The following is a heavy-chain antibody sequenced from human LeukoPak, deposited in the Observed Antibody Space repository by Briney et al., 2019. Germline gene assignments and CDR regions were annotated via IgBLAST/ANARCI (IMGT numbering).Heavy chain of an antibody. CDR2: ISGSGGST. Sequence: PGGSLRLSWEASGFTFRSYGRSGVGQAQGKGVEGVAAISGSGGSTYYADSVKGRFTISRDNSKNTLYLQMNSLRAEDTAVYYCAKEDLLHDAFDIWGQGTMVTVSP. D-gene: IGHD2/OR15-2a*01. J-gene: IGHJ3*02. V-gene: IGHV3-23*01. CDR3: AKEDLLHDAFDI. CDR1: GFTFRSYG.